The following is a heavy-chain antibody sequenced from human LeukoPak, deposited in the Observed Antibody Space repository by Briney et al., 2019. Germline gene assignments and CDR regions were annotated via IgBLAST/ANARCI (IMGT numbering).Heavy chain of an antibody. D-gene: IGHD3-22*01. V-gene: IGHV1-8*01. J-gene: IGHJ4*02. CDR2: MNPNSGNT. Sequence: ASVKVSCKASGYTFTSYDINWVRQATGQGLEWMGWMNPNSGNTGYAQKFQGRVTMTRNTSISTAYMELSSLRSEDTAVYYCARLITEDYYDSSGPIIDYWGQGTLVTVS. CDR3: ARLITEDYYDSSGPIIDY. CDR1: GYTFTSYD.